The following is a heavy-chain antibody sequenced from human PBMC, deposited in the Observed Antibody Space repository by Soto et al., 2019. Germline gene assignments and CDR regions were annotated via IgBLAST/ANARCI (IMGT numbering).Heavy chain of an antibody. D-gene: IGHD6-19*01. J-gene: IGHJ1*01. CDR2: INPSGGST. V-gene: IGHV1-46*01. Sequence: ASVKVSCKASGYTFTSYYMHWVRQAPGQGLEWMGIINPSGGSTSYAQKFQGRVTMTRDTSASTAYMELSSLRSEDTAVYYCARGRSSGLPAEYFQHWGQGTLVTVSS. CDR1: GYTFTSYY. CDR3: ARGRSSGLPAEYFQH.